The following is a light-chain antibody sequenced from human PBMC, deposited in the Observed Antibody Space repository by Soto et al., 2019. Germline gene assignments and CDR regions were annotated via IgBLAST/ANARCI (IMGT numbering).Light chain of an antibody. CDR2: DAS. CDR3: QQRSNWHT. J-gene: IGKJ4*01. CDR1: QSVSSY. Sequence: IVLTHSPAPLSLSPWEIATLSCRASQSVSSYLAWYQQKPGQAPRLLIYDASNRATGIPARFSGSGSGTDFTLTISSLEPEDFAVYYCQQRSNWHTFGGGTKVDIK. V-gene: IGKV3-11*01.